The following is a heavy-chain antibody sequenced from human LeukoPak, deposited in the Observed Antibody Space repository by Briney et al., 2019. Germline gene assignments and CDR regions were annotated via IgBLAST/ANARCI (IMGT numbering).Heavy chain of an antibody. CDR2: IRYDGSNK. CDR3: AKDPTLRITIFGVAKGEDY. D-gene: IGHD3-3*01. Sequence: GGSLRLSCAASGFTFSSYGMHWVRQAPGKGLEWVAFIRYDGSNKYYADSVKGRFTISRDNSKNTLYLQMNSLRAEDTAVYYCAKDPTLRITIFGVAKGEDYWGQGTLVTVSS. J-gene: IGHJ4*02. V-gene: IGHV3-30*02. CDR1: GFTFSSYG.